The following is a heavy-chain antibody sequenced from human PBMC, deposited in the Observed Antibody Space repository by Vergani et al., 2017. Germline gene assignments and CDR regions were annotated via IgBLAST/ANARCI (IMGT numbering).Heavy chain of an antibody. D-gene: IGHD3-3*02. V-gene: IGHV3-15*01. J-gene: IGHJ4*02. CDR1: GFTFSNAW. CDR3: TGSVLHFWSGEAISYYFDY. Sequence: EVQLVESGGGLVKPGGSLRLSCAASGFTFSNAWMSWVRQAPGKGLEWVGRIKSKTDGGTTDYAAPVKGRFTISRDDSKNTLYLQMNSLKTEDTAVYYCTGSVLHFWSGEAISYYFDYWGQGTLVTVSS. CDR2: IKSKTDGGTT.